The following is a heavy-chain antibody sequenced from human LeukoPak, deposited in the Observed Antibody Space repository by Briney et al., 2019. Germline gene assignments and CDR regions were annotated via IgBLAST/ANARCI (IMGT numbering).Heavy chain of an antibody. CDR1: GGSISSSSYY. D-gene: IGHD6-19*01. V-gene: IGHV4-39*01. Sequence: SETLSLTCTVSGGSISSSSYYWGWIRQPPGKGLEWIGSIYYSGSTYYSPSLKSRVTMSVDTSKNQFSLKLSSVTAADTAVYYCARHGSASGWYRSHFGYWGQGTLVTVSS. J-gene: IGHJ4*02. CDR3: ARHGSASGWYRSHFGY. CDR2: IYYSGST.